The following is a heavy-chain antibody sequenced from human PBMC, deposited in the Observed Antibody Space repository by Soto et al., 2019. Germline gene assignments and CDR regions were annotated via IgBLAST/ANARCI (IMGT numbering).Heavy chain of an antibody. V-gene: IGHV4-61*01. J-gene: IGHJ6*02. CDR3: ARDSDGSDYGSPYGMDV. CDR2: IYYSGST. Sequence: TSQALSLTCTVSGGSVISGSYYWSLIRQPPGKGLEWIGYIYYSGSTNYNPSLKSRVTISVDTSKNQFSLKLSSVTAADTAVYYCARDSDGSDYGSPYGMDVWGQGTTVTVSS. D-gene: IGHD1-26*01. CDR1: GGSVISGSYY.